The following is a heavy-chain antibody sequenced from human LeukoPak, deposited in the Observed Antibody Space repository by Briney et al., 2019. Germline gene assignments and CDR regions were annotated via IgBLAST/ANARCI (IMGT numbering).Heavy chain of an antibody. V-gene: IGHV3-30*02. Sequence: GGSLRLSCAASGFTFSSYGMHWVRQAPGKGLEWVAFIRYDGSNKYYADSVKGRFTISRDNSKNTLYLQMNSLRAEDTAVYYCAKDSKDMKEHYYGSGSSSGEFDYWGQGALVTVSS. CDR2: IRYDGSNK. D-gene: IGHD3-10*01. J-gene: IGHJ4*02. CDR1: GFTFSSYG. CDR3: AKDSKDMKEHYYGSGSSSGEFDY.